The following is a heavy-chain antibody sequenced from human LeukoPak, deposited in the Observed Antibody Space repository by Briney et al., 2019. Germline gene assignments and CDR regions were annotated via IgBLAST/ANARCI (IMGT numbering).Heavy chain of an antibody. CDR2: INHSGST. Sequence: SETLSLTCAVYGGSFSGYYWSWIRQPPGKGLEWIGEINHSGSTNYNPSLKSRVTISVDTSKNQFSLKLSSVTAADTAVYYCARATGCSGGSCEYFQHWGQGTLVTVSS. V-gene: IGHV4-34*01. D-gene: IGHD2-15*01. CDR3: ARATGCSGGSCEYFQH. CDR1: GGSFSGYY. J-gene: IGHJ1*01.